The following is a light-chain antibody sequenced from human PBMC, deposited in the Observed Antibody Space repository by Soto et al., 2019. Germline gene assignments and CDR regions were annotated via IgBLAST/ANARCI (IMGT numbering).Light chain of an antibody. V-gene: IGLV2-14*01. J-gene: IGLJ7*01. Sequence: QSVLTQPASVSGSPGQSITISCTGTSSDVGGYNYVSWYQQHPGKAPKLMISEVTNRPSGVSNRFSGSKSGNTASLTISGLRAEDEADYYCSSYTSNSTPAVFGGGTQLTVL. CDR2: EVT. CDR1: SSDVGGYNY. CDR3: SSYTSNSTPAV.